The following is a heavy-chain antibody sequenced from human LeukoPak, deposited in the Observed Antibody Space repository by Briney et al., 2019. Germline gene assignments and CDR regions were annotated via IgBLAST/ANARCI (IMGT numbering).Heavy chain of an antibody. J-gene: IGHJ4*02. D-gene: IGHD3-22*01. V-gene: IGHV4-4*02. Sequence: NASETLSLTCAVSGGSISSSNWWSWVRQPPGKGLEWIGEIYHSGSTNYNPSLKSRVTISVDKSKNQFSLKLSSVTAADTAVYYCARGLRAYYYDSSGYYSRPLAYWGQGTLVTVSS. CDR2: IYHSGST. CDR1: GGSISSSNW. CDR3: ARGLRAYYYDSSGYYSRPLAY.